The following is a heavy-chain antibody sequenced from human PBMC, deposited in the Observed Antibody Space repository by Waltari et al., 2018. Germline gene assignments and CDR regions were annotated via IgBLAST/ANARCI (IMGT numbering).Heavy chain of an antibody. J-gene: IGHJ4*02. V-gene: IGHV3-23*04. CDR1: GCTFSNYG. CDR3: AKSTGSYYEVFDY. D-gene: IGHD1-26*01. CDR2: IRGSGGTT. Sequence: EVRLVGSGGGLVQPGGSLTLSLAAAGCTFSNYGMGWVRQAPGKGLECVSTIRGSGGTTFYADSVKGRFTMSKDNSKNTLFLQMNSLRFDDTAEYYCAKSTGSYYEVFDYWGREPWSPSPQ.